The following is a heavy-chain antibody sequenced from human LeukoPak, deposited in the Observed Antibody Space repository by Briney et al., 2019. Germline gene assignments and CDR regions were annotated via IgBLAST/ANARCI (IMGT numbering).Heavy chain of an antibody. J-gene: IGHJ6*02. V-gene: IGHV1-8*01. CDR2: MNHNRCHT. CDR3: ARSIRSYYDFWSGPYGMDV. CDR1: GYPFTRYD. Sequence: ASVKVSCKSSGYPFTRYDIHWVRQATGQALEWMEWMNHNRCHTGYAQKFQGRVTMTRNTSISTAYMELSSLRAEDTAVYYCARSIRSYYDFWSGPYGMDVWGQGTTVTVSS. D-gene: IGHD3-3*01.